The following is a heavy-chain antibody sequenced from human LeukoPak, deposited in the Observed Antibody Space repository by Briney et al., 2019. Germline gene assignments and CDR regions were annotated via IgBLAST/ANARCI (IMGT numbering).Heavy chain of an antibody. CDR1: GFTFSSYS. CDR2: ISSSSGYI. CDR3: ARSSSGLPVN. V-gene: IGHV3-21*01. D-gene: IGHD3-10*01. J-gene: IGHJ4*02. Sequence: PGGSLRLSCAASGFTFSSYSMNWVRQAPGKGLEWVSSISSSSGYIYYADSVKGRFTISRDNAKNSLYLQMNSLRAEDTAVYYCARSSSGLPVNWGQGTLVTVSS.